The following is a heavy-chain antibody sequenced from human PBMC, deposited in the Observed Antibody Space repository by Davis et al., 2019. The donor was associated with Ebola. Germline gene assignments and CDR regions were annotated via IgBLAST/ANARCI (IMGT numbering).Heavy chain of an antibody. Sequence: AASVKVSCKASGGTFEYYAISWVRQAPGQGLEWMGWINAGNGNTEYSQKFQGRVTITRDTSASTAYMELSSLRSEDTAVYFCARDEFDYWGQGTLVTVSS. J-gene: IGHJ4*02. V-gene: IGHV1-3*01. CDR2: INAGNGNT. CDR1: GGTFEYYA. CDR3: ARDEFDY.